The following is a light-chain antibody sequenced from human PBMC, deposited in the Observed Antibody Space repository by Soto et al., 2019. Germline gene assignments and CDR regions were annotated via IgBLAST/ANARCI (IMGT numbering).Light chain of an antibody. J-gene: IGKJ4*01. Sequence: EIVLTQSPGTLSLSPGERATLSCRASQSVSSSHLAWYQQKPGQAPRLLIYGASTRATGIPARFSGSGSGTEFTLTISSLQSEDFAVYYCQQYNNWPLFGGGTKVDIK. V-gene: IGKV3-15*01. CDR2: GAS. CDR3: QQYNNWPL. CDR1: QSVSSSH.